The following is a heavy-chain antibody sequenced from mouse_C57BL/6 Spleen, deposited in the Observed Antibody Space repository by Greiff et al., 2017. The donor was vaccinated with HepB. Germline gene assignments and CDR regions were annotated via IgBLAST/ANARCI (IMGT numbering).Heavy chain of an antibody. Sequence: SGAELVKPGASVKMSCKASGYTFTSYWITWVKQRPGQGLEWIGDIYPGSGSTNYNEKFKSKATLTVDTSSSTAYMQLSSLTSEDSAVYYCAKGYYGSSPYYWGQGTTLTVSS. D-gene: IGHD1-1*01. CDR1: GYTFTSYW. V-gene: IGHV1-55*01. CDR3: AKGYYGSSPYY. CDR2: IYPGSGST. J-gene: IGHJ2*01.